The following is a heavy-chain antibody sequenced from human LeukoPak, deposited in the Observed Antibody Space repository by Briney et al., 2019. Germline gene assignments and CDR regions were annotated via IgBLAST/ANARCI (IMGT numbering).Heavy chain of an antibody. D-gene: IGHD3-22*01. J-gene: IGHJ4*02. CDR3: AKDGGYDGSGYFLFSRTGPFDY. CDR2: ISGSGGST. CDR1: GFTFSSYA. V-gene: IGHV3-23*01. Sequence: GGSLRLSCAASGFTFSSYAMSWVRQAPGKGLEWVSAISGSGGSTYYADSVKGRFTISRDNSKNTLYLQMNSLRAEDTAVYYCAKDGGYDGSGYFLFSRTGPFDYWGQGTLVTVSS.